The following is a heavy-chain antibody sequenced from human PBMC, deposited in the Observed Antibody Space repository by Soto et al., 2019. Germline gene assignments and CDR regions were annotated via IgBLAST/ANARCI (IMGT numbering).Heavy chain of an antibody. CDR3: ARNGVVLMVYAYYFDY. CDR1: GFTFSSYG. CDR2: ISYDGSNK. D-gene: IGHD2-8*01. V-gene: IGHV3-30*03. Sequence: GVSLRLSCAASGFTFSSYGMHWVRQAPGKGLEWVAVISYDGSNKYYADSVKGRFTISRDTSKNQFSLKLSSVTAADTAVYYCARNGVVLMVYAYYFDYWGQGTLVNVSS. J-gene: IGHJ4*02.